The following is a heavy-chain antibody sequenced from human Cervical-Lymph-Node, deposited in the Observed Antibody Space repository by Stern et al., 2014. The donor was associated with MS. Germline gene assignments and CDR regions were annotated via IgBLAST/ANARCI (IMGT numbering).Heavy chain of an antibody. CDR1: GYSFTSYW. CDR3: ARRMRTVSTRGWFDP. D-gene: IGHD4-17*01. Sequence: VQLVQSGAEVKKPGASLKISCKGSGYSFTSYWIGWVRPMPGKGLEWMGIIYPGYSDTRHSPSFQGQVTISADKSISTAYLQWSSLKASDTAMYYCARRMRTVSTRGWFDPWGQGTLVTVSS. J-gene: IGHJ5*02. CDR2: IYPGYSDT. V-gene: IGHV5-51*01.